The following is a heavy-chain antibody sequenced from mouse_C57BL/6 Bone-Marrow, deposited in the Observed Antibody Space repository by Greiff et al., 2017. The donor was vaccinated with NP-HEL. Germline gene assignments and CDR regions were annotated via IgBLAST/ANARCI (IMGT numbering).Heavy chain of an antibody. J-gene: IGHJ1*03. D-gene: IGHD1-1*02. CDR2: IYPGGGYT. Sequence: QVQLQQSGAELVRPGTSVKMSCKASGYTFTNYWIGWAKQRPGHGLEWIGDIYPGGGYTNYNEKFKGKATLTADKSSSTAYMQFSSLTSEDSAIYYCASGYYGYFDVGGTGTTVTVSS. CDR3: ASGYYGYFDV. CDR1: GYTFTNYW. V-gene: IGHV1-63*01.